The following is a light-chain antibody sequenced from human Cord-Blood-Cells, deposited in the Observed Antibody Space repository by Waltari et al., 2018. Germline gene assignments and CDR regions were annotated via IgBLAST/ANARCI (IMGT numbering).Light chain of an antibody. Sequence: EIVLTQPPAPLSLSPGESTTLSCRASQSVSSYLAWYQQKPGQDPTLLISDASSRATGIPARFSGSGSGTYFTLTISSLEPEDFAVYYCQQRSNWPTFGQGTKLEIK. V-gene: IGKV3-11*01. J-gene: IGKJ2*01. CDR3: QQRSNWPT. CDR1: QSVSSY. CDR2: DAS.